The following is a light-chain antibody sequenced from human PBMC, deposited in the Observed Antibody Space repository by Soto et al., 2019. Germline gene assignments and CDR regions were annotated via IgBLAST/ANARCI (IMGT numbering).Light chain of an antibody. V-gene: IGKV3-20*01. Sequence: EVVLTQSPGTLSLSPGEGATLSCRASQIVTGNFLAWYQQKPGQAPRLLMYDASTRATGIPDRFSGSGSGTDFTLIIIRLEPEDFSVYYCQQYGDSLLPFGQGTKVEIK. CDR1: QIVTGNF. CDR3: QQYGDSLLP. J-gene: IGKJ1*01. CDR2: DAS.